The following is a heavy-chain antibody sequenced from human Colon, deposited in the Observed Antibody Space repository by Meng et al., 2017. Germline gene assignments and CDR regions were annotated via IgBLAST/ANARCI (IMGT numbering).Heavy chain of an antibody. CDR3: TRFNYHSSGYYFDDY. CDR2: INSDGSRT. J-gene: IGHJ4*02. D-gene: IGHD3-22*01. V-gene: IGHV3-74*01. CDR1: GFTFDNYL. Sequence: GESLKISCVAPGFTFDNYLMHWVRQAPGKGLVWVSRINSDGSRTTYADSVKGRLTISRDNAKNTLYLQMNSLRAEDTAVYYCTRFNYHSSGYYFDDYWGQGALVTVSS.